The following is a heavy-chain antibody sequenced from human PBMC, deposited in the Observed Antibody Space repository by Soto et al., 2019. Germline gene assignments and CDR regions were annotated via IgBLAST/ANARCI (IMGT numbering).Heavy chain of an antibody. CDR3: AKDIFGRQYSSWLGDYYYYGMDV. J-gene: IGHJ6*02. Sequence: GGSLRLSCAASGFTFDDYAMHWVRQAPGKGLEWVSLIRWDGGSTYYADSVKGRFTISRDNSKNSLYLQMNSLRAEDTALYYCAKDIFGRQYSSWLGDYYYYGMDVWGQGTMVTVSS. V-gene: IGHV3-43D*04. CDR1: GFTFDDYA. D-gene: IGHD6-13*01. CDR2: IRWDGGST.